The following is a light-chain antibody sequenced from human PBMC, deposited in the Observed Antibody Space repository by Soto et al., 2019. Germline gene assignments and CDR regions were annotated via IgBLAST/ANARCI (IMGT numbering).Light chain of an antibody. Sequence: DIQMTPSPSSLSASVGDRVTITCRASQSISSYLNWYQQKPGKAPKLLIYAASSLQSGVPSRFSGSGSGTDFTLTISSLQPEDFATYYCQQSYSTFITFGQGTKVDIK. CDR3: QQSYSTFIT. J-gene: IGKJ1*01. V-gene: IGKV1-39*01. CDR1: QSISSY. CDR2: AAS.